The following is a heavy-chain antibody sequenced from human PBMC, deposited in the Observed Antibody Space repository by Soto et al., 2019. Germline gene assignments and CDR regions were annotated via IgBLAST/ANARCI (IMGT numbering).Heavy chain of an antibody. CDR1: GFTFSTYW. J-gene: IGHJ3*02. CDR2: IKEDGGVK. CDR3: ARDPGSSAFDI. Sequence: EVQLVESGGGVVQPGGSLRLSCAASGFTFSTYWMSWVRHAPGKGPEFVANIKEDGGVKNYVDSVRGRFTISRDNAKNTVYLQMNSLRSEDTAVYDCARDPGSSAFDIWGQGAVVTVSS. V-gene: IGHV3-7*04. D-gene: IGHD2-2*01.